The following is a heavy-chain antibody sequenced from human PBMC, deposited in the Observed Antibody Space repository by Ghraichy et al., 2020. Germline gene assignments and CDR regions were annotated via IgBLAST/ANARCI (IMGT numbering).Heavy chain of an antibody. CDR1: GFTFSSYA. CDR3: AKRGEYCSSTNCLYWYFDL. D-gene: IGHD2-2*01. CDR2: ISGSGVGT. J-gene: IGHJ2*01. V-gene: IGHV3-23*01. Sequence: GGSLRLSCAASGFTFSSYAMNWVRQAPGKGLEWVSGISGSGVGTYYADSVKGRFTISRDNSKNTLYLQMNSLRAEDTAVYYCAKRGEYCSSTNCLYWYFDLRGRGTLVTVSS.